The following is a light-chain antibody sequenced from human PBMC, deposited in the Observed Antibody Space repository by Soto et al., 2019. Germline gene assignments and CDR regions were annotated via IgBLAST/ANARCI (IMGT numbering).Light chain of an antibody. CDR3: QHYGSSPWT. CDR1: QSISSGS. CDR2: SSF. Sequence: EVVLTQSPGTLSLSPGEGAALSCRASQSISSGSLAWYQQKPGQAPRLLIFSSFTRATGIPDRFSGGGTGTDLTLTISRVEPEDFEVYFCQHYGSSPWTFGQGTKVDIK. V-gene: IGKV3-20*01. J-gene: IGKJ1*01.